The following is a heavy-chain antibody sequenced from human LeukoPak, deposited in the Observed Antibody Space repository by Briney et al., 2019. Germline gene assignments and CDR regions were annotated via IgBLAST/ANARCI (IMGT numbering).Heavy chain of an antibody. D-gene: IGHD6-13*01. Sequence: GRSLRLSCAASGFTFGDYAMHWVRQAPGKGLEWVSGISWNSGNIGYADSVKGRFTISRDNAKNSLYLQMGSLRAEDTALYYCAKSPGYSSSWYYFDYWGQGTLVTVSS. CDR2: ISWNSGNI. J-gene: IGHJ4*02. CDR1: GFTFGDYA. V-gene: IGHV3-9*01. CDR3: AKSPGYSSSWYYFDY.